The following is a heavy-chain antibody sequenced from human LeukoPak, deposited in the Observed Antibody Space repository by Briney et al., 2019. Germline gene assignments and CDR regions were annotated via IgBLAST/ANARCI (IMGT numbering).Heavy chain of an antibody. CDR1: GFTFSSYA. Sequence: PGRSLRLSCASSGFTFSSYAMHGVRQAPGKGLEWGAVISYDGSNKYYADSVKGRFTIPRDNSKNTLYLQMNSLRAEDTAVYYCARGQWFGELLFQPPRWFDPWGQGTLVTVSS. V-gene: IGHV3-30-3*01. CDR3: ARGQWFGELLFQPPRWFDP. CDR2: ISYDGSNK. D-gene: IGHD3-10*01. J-gene: IGHJ5*02.